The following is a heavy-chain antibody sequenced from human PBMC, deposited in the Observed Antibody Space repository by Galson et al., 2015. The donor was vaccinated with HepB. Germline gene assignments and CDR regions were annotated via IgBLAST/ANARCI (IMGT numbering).Heavy chain of an antibody. V-gene: IGHV3-66*01. D-gene: IGHD1-26*01. CDR1: GFTVSSNY. Sequence: SLRLSCAASGFTVSSNYMSWVRQAPGKGLEWVSVIYSGGSTYYADSVKGRFTISRDNSKNTLYLQMNSLRAEDTAVYYCAREISSIVGATTGSVPDTRWGQGTLVTVSS. J-gene: IGHJ4*02. CDR3: AREISSIVGATTGSVPDTR. CDR2: IYSGGST.